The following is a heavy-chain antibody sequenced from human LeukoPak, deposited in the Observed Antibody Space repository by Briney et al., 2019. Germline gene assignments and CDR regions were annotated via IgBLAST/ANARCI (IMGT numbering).Heavy chain of an antibody. CDR2: ISPNSGGT. D-gene: IGHD5-24*01. CDR3: ARDMGDGYNPPFDY. CDR1: GYTFTGYY. J-gene: IGHJ4*02. V-gene: IGHV1-2*02. Sequence: GASVKVSCKASGYTFTGYYMHWVRQAPGQGLEWMGWISPNSGGTNYAQKFQGRVTMTRDTSISTAYMELSRLRSDDTAVYYCARDMGDGYNPPFDYWGQGTLVTVSS.